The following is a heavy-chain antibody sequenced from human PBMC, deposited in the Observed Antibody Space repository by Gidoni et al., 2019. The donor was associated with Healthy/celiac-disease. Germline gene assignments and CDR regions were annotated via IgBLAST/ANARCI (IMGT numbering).Heavy chain of an antibody. CDR2: IYYSGST. J-gene: IGHJ5*02. CDR1: GGSISIYY. V-gene: IGHV4-59*01. Sequence: QVQLQESGPGLVKPSETLSLTCIVSGGSISIYYWSWIRQPPGKGLEWIGYIYYSGSTNYNPSLKSRVTISVDTSKNQFSLKLSSVTAADTAVYYCASGDSSSWYWFDPWGQGTLVTVSS. D-gene: IGHD6-13*01. CDR3: ASGDSSSWYWFDP.